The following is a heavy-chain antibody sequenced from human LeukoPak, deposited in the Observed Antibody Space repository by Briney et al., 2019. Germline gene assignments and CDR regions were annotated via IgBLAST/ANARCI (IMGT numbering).Heavy chain of an antibody. CDR1: GFTFSSYG. CDR3: ARDCSSSCSPYYGMDV. D-gene: IGHD2-2*01. Sequence: QPGGSLRLSCAASGFTFSSYGMHWVRQVPGKGLEWVAVIWYDGSNKYYADSVKGRFTISRDNSKNTLYLQMNSLRAEDTAVYYCARDCSSSCSPYYGMDVWGQGTTVTVSS. V-gene: IGHV3-33*01. J-gene: IGHJ6*02. CDR2: IWYDGSNK.